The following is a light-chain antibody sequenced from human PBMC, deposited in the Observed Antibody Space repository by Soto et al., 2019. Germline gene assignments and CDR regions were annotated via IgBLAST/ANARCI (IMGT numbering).Light chain of an antibody. J-gene: IGKJ2*02. V-gene: IGKV1-39*01. CDR2: AAS. CDR1: QSISTD. Sequence: DIQMTQSPSSLSASVGDRVTITCRASQSISTDLIWYQQIPGKAPKLLIYAASTLQSGVPSRFSGGGSGTDFTLTISSLQPDDFATYFCQQGYSNPRTFGQGTKLEIK. CDR3: QQGYSNPRT.